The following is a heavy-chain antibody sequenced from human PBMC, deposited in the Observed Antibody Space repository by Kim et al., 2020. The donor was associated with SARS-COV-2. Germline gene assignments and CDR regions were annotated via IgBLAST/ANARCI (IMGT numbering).Heavy chain of an antibody. V-gene: IGHV1-18*01. J-gene: IGHJ5*02. CDR2: ISAYNGNT. CDR1: GYTFTSYG. Sequence: ASVKVSCKASGYTFTSYGISWVRQAPGQGLEWMGWISAYNGNTNYAQKLQGRVTMTTDTSTSTAYMELRSLRSDDTAVYYCARLPGAQQWLSIPAVDLTWFAPWGQGTLVTVSS. D-gene: IGHD6-19*01. CDR3: ARLPGAQQWLSIPAVDLTWFAP.